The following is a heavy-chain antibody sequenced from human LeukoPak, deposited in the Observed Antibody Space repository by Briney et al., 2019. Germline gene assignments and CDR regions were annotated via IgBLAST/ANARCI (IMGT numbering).Heavy chain of an antibody. Sequence: ASVKVSCKASGYTFTSYDINWVRQATGQGLEWMGWMNPNSGNTGYAQKFQGRVTMTRNTSISTAYMELSSLRSEDTAVYYCARGIFPVITPYYYYGMDVWGQGTTVTVSS. CDR3: ARGIFPVITPYYYYGMDV. D-gene: IGHD4-17*01. J-gene: IGHJ6*02. CDR1: GYTFTSYD. CDR2: MNPNSGNT. V-gene: IGHV1-8*01.